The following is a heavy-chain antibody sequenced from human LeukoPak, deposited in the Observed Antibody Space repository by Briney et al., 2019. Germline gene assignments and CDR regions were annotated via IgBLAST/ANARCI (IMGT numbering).Heavy chain of an antibody. CDR2: ISGSGGST. Sequence: PGGSLRLSCAASGFTFSSYAMSWVRQAPGKGLEWVSAISGSGGSTYYADSVKGRFTISRDNSKNTLYLQMNSLRAEDTAVYYCAKVFDYGGNSGHFDYWGQGTLVTVSS. V-gene: IGHV3-23*01. D-gene: IGHD4-23*01. J-gene: IGHJ4*02. CDR3: AKVFDYGGNSGHFDY. CDR1: GFTFSSYA.